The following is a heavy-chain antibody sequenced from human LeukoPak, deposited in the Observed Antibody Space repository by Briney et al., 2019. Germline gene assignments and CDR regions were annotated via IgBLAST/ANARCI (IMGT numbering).Heavy chain of an antibody. D-gene: IGHD5-18*01. CDR2: ISGSGANT. V-gene: IGHV3-23*01. CDR1: GFTFSTYA. CDR3: ARLDTALVSYYYYYFMDV. J-gene: IGHJ6*03. Sequence: GGSLRLSCAASGFTFSTYAMSWVRQAPGKGLEWVSTISGSGANTYYADSVRGRFTISRDNSKNTLYLQMNSLRAEDTAVYYCARLDTALVSYYYYYFMDVWGKGTTVTVSS.